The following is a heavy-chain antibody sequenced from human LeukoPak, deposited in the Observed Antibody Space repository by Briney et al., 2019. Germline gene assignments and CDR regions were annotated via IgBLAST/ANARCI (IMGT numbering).Heavy chain of an antibody. J-gene: IGHJ4*02. D-gene: IGHD5-12*01. CDR2: ISSSSSYI. Sequence: GGSLRLSCAASGFSFNDAWMSWVRQAPGKGLEWVSSISSSSSYIYYADSVKGRFTISRDNAKNSLYLQMNSLRAEDTAVYYCARDLTVATIGWGQGTLVTVSS. CDR3: ARDLTVATIG. V-gene: IGHV3-21*01. CDR1: GFSFNDAW.